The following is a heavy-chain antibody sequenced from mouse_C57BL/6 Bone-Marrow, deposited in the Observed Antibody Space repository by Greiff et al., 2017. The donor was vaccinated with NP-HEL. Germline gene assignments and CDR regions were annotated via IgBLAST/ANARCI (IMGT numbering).Heavy chain of an antibody. CDR2: IDPENGDT. V-gene: IGHV14-4*01. J-gene: IGHJ2*01. CDR3: SHYYYGLGY. Sequence: VQLQQSGAELVRPGASVKLSCTASGFNIKDDYMHWVKQRPEQGLEWIGWIDPENGDTEYASKFQGKATITADTSSNTAYLQLSSLTSEDTGVYYCSHYYYGLGYWGQGTTVTVSS. CDR1: GFNIKDDY. D-gene: IGHD1-1*01.